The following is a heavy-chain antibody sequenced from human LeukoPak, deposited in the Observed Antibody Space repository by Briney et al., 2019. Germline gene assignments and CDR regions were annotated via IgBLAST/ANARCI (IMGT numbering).Heavy chain of an antibody. V-gene: IGHV1-69*13. D-gene: IGHD3-10*01. CDR3: ARDIEVGQYDAFDI. CDR1: GGTFSSYA. Sequence: GASVKVSCKASGGTFSSYAISWVRQAPRQGLEWMGGIIPIFGTANYAQKFQGRVTITADESTSTAYMELSSLRSEDTAVYYCARDIEVGQYDAFDIWGQGTMVTVSS. CDR2: IIPIFGTA. J-gene: IGHJ3*02.